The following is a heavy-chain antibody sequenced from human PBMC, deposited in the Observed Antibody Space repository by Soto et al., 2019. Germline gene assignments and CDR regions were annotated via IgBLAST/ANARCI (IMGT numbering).Heavy chain of an antibody. J-gene: IGHJ1*01. V-gene: IGHV3-30-3*01. D-gene: IGHD5-12*01. CDR3: ARDKGDGYNYVYFQH. CDR2: ISYDGSNK. CDR1: GFTFSSYA. Sequence: QVQLVESGGGVVQPGRSLRLSCAASGFTFSSYAMHWVRQAPGKGLEWVGVISYDGSNKYYADSVKGRFTISRDNSKNTLYLQMNSLRAEDTAVYYCARDKGDGYNYVYFQHWGQGTLVTVSS.